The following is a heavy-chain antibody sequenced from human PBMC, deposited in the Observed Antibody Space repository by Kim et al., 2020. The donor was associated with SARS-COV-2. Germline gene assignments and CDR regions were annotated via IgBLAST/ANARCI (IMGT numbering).Heavy chain of an antibody. J-gene: IGHJ5*02. CDR1: GFTFSDHY. Sequence: GGSLRLSCAASGFTFSDHYMDWVRQAPGKGLEWVGRTRNKANSYTTEYAASVKGRFTISRDDSKNSLYLQMNSLKTEDTAVYYCARLAAFDPWGQGTLVTVSS. V-gene: IGHV3-72*01. CDR3: ARLAAFDP. CDR2: TRNKANSYTT. D-gene: IGHD6-13*01.